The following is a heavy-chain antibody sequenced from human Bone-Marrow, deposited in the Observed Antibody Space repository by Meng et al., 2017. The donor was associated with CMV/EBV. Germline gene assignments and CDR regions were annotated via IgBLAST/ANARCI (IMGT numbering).Heavy chain of an antibody. D-gene: IGHD3-9*01. J-gene: IGHJ3*02. V-gene: IGHV1-18*01. CDR2: ISAYNGNT. CDR1: GYTFTSYG. Sequence: ASVKVSCKASGYTFTSYGISWVRQAPGQGLEWMGWISAYNGNTNYAQKLQGRVTMTTDTSTSTAYMELRSLRSDDTAVYYCARDAYYDILTNYYTLGAFDIWGQGTMVTGSS. CDR3: ARDAYYDILTNYYTLGAFDI.